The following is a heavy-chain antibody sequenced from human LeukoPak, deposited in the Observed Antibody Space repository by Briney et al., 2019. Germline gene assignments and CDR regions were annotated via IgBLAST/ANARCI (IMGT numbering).Heavy chain of an antibody. V-gene: IGHV1-8*03. J-gene: IGHJ6*03. CDR3: ARAYSSGWPDYYYYYMDV. D-gene: IGHD6-19*01. CDR1: GYTFTSYD. CDR2: MNPNSGNT. Sequence: ASVKVSCKASGYTFTSYDINWVRQATGQGLEWMGWMNPNSGNTGYAQKFQGRVTITRNTSISTAYMELSSLRSEDTAVYYCARAYSSGWPDYYYYYMDVWGKGTTVTVSS.